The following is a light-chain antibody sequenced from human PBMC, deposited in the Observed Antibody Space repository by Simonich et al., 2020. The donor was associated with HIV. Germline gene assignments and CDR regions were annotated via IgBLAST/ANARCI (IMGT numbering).Light chain of an antibody. CDR3: QQRSNWSMYT. Sequence: EIVLTQSPATLSLSPGERATLSCRASQSVSSYLAWYQQKPGQAPRLLIYDASNRATGIPARFSGSGSGTDFTLTISSLEPEDFVVYYCQQRSNWSMYTFGQGTKLEIK. CDR2: DAS. J-gene: IGKJ2*01. CDR1: QSVSSY. V-gene: IGKV3-11*01.